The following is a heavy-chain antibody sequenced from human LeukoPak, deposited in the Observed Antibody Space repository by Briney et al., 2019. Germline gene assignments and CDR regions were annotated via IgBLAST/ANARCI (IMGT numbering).Heavy chain of an antibody. CDR2: IRSKANSYAT. V-gene: IGHV3-73*01. J-gene: IGHJ5*02. CDR1: GFIFSGSA. CDR3: TPYRLYGDQTDWLDP. D-gene: IGHD4-17*01. Sequence: GGSLKLSCAASGFIFSGSAMHWVRQASGKGLEWVGRIRSKANSYATAYAASVKGRFTISRDDSKNTAYLQMNSLKTEDTAVYYCTPYRLYGDQTDWLDPWGQGTLVTVSS.